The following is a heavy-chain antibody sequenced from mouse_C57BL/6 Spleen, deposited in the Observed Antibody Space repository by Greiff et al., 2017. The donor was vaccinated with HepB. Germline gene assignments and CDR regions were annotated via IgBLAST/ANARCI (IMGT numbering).Heavy chain of an antibody. V-gene: IGHV1-53*01. CDR3: ARDGSSSYYAMDY. CDR1: GYTFTSYW. J-gene: IGHJ4*01. D-gene: IGHD1-1*01. Sequence: QVQLKESGTELVKPGASVKLSCKASGYTFTSYWVHWVKQRPGQGLEWIGNINPSNGGTNYNEKFKSKATLTVDKSSSTAYMQLSSLTSEDSAVYYCARDGSSSYYAMDYWGQGTSVTVSS. CDR2: INPSNGGT.